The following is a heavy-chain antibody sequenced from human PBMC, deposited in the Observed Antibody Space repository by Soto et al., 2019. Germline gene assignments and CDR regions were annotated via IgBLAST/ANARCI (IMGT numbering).Heavy chain of an antibody. Sequence: PGGSLRLSCAASGFDFRIAWMTWVRQGPWKGLEWVGRISWNSGSIGYADSVKGRSTISRDNAKNSLYLQMNSLRAEDTALYYCAKDISPWYYYDSSGYPDYWGQGTLVTVSS. D-gene: IGHD3-22*01. CDR3: AKDISPWYYYDSSGYPDY. CDR1: GFDFRIAW. J-gene: IGHJ4*02. V-gene: IGHV3-9*01. CDR2: ISWNSGSI.